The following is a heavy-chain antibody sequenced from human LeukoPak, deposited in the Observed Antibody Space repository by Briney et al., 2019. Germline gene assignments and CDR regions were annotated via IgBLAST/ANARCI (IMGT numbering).Heavy chain of an antibody. CDR3: AREDNSSWYVWFDP. V-gene: IGHV3-30*01. CDR1: GFTFSSYA. J-gene: IGHJ5*02. CDR2: ISYDGSNK. D-gene: IGHD6-13*01. Sequence: GGSLRLSCAASGFTFSSYAMHWVRQAPGKGLEWVAVISYDGSNKYYAASVKGRFTISRDNSKNTLYLQMNSLRAEDTAVYYCAREDNSSWYVWFDPWGQGTLVTVSS.